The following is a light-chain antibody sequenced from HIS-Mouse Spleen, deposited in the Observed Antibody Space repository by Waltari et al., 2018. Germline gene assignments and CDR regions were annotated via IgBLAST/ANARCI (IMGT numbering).Light chain of an antibody. CDR1: SSNIGAGSD. Sequence: QSVLTQPPSVSGAPGQGVTISCTGSSSNIGAGSDVHWYQQLPGTAPKLLIYGNSNRPSGVPDRFSGSKSGTSASLAITGLQAEDEADYYCQSYDSSVVFGGGTKLTVL. J-gene: IGLJ2*01. V-gene: IGLV1-40*01. CDR3: QSYDSSVV. CDR2: GNS.